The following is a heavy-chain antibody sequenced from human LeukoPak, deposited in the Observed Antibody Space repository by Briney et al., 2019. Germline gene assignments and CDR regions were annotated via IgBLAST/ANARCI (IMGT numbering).Heavy chain of an antibody. Sequence: SETLSLTCTVSGGSISSGGYYWSWIRQHPGKGLEWIGYIYYSGSTYYNPSLKSRVTISVDTSKNQFSLKLSSVTAADTAVYYCARGGGSGWQVPNLDPWGQGTLVTVSS. D-gene: IGHD6-19*01. CDR1: GGSISSGGYY. V-gene: IGHV4-31*03. J-gene: IGHJ5*02. CDR3: ARGGGSGWQVPNLDP. CDR2: IYYSGST.